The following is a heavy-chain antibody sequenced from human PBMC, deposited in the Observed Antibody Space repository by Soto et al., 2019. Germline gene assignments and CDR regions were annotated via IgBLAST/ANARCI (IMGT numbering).Heavy chain of an antibody. J-gene: IGHJ4*02. Sequence: GVLRLSCAASGFTFSSYAMSWVRQAPGKGLEWVSAISGSGGSTYYADSVKGRFTISRDNSKNTLYLQMNSLRAEDTAVYYCAKYFYCSGGSCYSLPPNYWGQGTLVTVS. CDR1: GFTFSSYA. D-gene: IGHD2-15*01. V-gene: IGHV3-23*01. CDR3: AKYFYCSGGSCYSLPPNY. CDR2: ISGSGGST.